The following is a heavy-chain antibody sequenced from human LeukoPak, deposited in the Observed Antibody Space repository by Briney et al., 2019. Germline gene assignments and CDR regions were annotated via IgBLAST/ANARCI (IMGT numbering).Heavy chain of an antibody. CDR1: GFTFSDSA. CDR3: THYYDGSGYYGAFDS. CDR2: IRSKAKSYAT. D-gene: IGHD3-22*01. V-gene: IGHV3-73*01. Sequence: PGGSLRLSCAASGFTFSDSAVHWVRQASGKGLEWVGRIRSKAKSYATAYAASGKGRFTISTDDSETTAYLQMNSLKTEDTAVYYCTHYYDGSGYYGAFDSWGQGTMVTVSS. J-gene: IGHJ3*02.